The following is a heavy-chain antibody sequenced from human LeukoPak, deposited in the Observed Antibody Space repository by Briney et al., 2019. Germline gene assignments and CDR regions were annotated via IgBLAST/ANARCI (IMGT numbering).Heavy chain of an antibody. CDR3: ARGYNWGSPTRNFYYLDV. Sequence: PSQTLSLTCTVSGGSISSYYWSWIRQPAGKGLEWIGRIYTSGSTNYNPSLKSRVTMSVDTSKNQFSLKLRSVTAADTAVYYCARGYNWGSPTRNFYYLDVWGKGTTVTVSS. J-gene: IGHJ6*03. CDR2: IYTSGST. D-gene: IGHD7-27*01. CDR1: GGSISSYY. V-gene: IGHV4-4*07.